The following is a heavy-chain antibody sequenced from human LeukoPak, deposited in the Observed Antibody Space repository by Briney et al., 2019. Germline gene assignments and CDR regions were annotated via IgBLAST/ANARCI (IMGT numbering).Heavy chain of an antibody. Sequence: ASVKVSCKASGYTFTGYYMHWVRQAPGQGLEWMGWINPNSGGTNYAQKFQGRVTMTRDTSISTAYMELSRLRSDDTAVYYCARGPPLYSSSWYNWFDPWGQGTLVTVSS. J-gene: IGHJ5*02. CDR1: GYTFTGYY. CDR2: INPNSGGT. V-gene: IGHV1-2*02. D-gene: IGHD6-13*01. CDR3: ARGPPLYSSSWYNWFDP.